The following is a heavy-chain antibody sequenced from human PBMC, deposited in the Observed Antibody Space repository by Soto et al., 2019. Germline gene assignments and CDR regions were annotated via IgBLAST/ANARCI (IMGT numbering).Heavy chain of an antibody. J-gene: IGHJ4*01. V-gene: IGHV3-7*01. D-gene: IGHD3-10*01. CDR3: ARGLIWFGSSSPSGYDY. CDR1: GFTFSSYW. CDR2: IKQDGSEK. Sequence: PGGSLRLSCAGSGFTFSSYWMSWVRQAPGKGLEWVANIKQDGSEKYFVDSVKGRFTISRDNAKNSLYLQMNSLRAEDTAVYYCARGLIWFGSSSPSGYDYWGQGTLVTVSS.